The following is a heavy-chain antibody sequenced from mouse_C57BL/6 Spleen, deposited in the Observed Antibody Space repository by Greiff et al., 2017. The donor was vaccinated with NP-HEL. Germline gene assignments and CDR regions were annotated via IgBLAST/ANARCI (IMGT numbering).Heavy chain of an antibody. CDR1: GYAFSSSW. CDR3: ASGRGSSPYAMDY. D-gene: IGHD1-1*01. V-gene: IGHV1-82*01. Sequence: QVHVKQSGPELVKPGASVKISCKASGYAFSSSWMNWVNQRPGKGLEWIARIYPGDGDTNYNGKFKGRSTMTADKSSSTAYMQLSSLTSEDSAVYFCASGRGSSPYAMDYWGQGTSVTVSS. CDR2: IYPGDGDT. J-gene: IGHJ4*01.